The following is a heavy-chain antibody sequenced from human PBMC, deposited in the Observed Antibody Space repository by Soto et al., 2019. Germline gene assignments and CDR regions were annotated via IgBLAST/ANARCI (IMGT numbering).Heavy chain of an antibody. D-gene: IGHD2-15*01. V-gene: IGHV4-4*02. J-gene: IGHJ5*02. CDR1: GASISSTYW. CDR2: IYHTGTT. Sequence: PSETLSLTCFVSGASISSTYWWSWVRQTPGKKLERNGHIYHTGTTSYNPSLKNRVTIPLDKSNNQFSLRLTSMTAADTAVYYCATLPPRIVVVMTDLPTWGQGTLVTVSS. CDR3: ATLPPRIVVVMTDLPT.